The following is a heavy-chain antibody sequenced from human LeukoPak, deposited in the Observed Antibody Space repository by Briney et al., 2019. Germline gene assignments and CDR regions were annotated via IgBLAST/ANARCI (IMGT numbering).Heavy chain of an antibody. Sequence: GSVKVSCKASGYTFTGYYMHWVRQAPGQGLEWMGWINPNSGGTNYAQKFQGRVTMTRDTSISTAYMELSRPRSDDTAVYYCARPGIVGALGDFDYWGQGTLVTVSS. CDR1: GYTFTGYY. V-gene: IGHV1-2*02. D-gene: IGHD1-26*01. CDR3: ARPGIVGALGDFDY. J-gene: IGHJ4*02. CDR2: INPNSGGT.